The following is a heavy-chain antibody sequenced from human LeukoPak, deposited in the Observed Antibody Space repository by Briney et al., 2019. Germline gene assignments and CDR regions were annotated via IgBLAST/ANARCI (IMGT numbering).Heavy chain of an antibody. CDR2: IIPSDGST. CDR1: GYSFTRYF. Sequence: ASVKVSCKASGYSFTRYFIHWVRQAPGQGLEWMGIIIPSDGSTSYAQKFQGRVTMTRDTSTSTAYMELSSLRSEDTAVYYCARDSYYYDSSGYYGPFDYWGQGTLVTVSS. J-gene: IGHJ4*02. D-gene: IGHD3-22*01. V-gene: IGHV1-46*01. CDR3: ARDSYYYDSSGYYGPFDY.